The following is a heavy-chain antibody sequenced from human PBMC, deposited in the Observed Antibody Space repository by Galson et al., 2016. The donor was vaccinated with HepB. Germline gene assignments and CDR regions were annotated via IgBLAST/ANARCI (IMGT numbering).Heavy chain of an antibody. CDR2: IFDSETT. D-gene: IGHD3-10*01. J-gene: IGHJ4*02. CDR1: VGSISSGAYY. V-gene: IGHV4-31*11. Sequence: TLSLTCVVSVGSISSGAYYWTWVRQHPGKALEWIGYIFDSETTSCNPSLKSRLTISLDTSKNQFSLRLRSVTAADTAIYYCARDLVYYGSGGFDYWGQGILVTVSS. CDR3: ARDLVYYGSGGFDY.